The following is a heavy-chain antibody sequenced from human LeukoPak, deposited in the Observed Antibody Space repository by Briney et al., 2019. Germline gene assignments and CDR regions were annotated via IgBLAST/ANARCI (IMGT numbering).Heavy chain of an antibody. Sequence: GESLKISCKASGYSSTSYWLGWVRQLPGRGLEWMGIIYPGVSDSRYSPSFQGQVTISSDETINNAYLQWSSLKASETAMHYFAWCPSKAAAGNWFDPWGQRTLATVSS. J-gene: IGHJ5*02. CDR3: AWCPSKAAAGNWFDP. CDR1: GYSSTSYW. V-gene: IGHV5-51*01. CDR2: IYPGVSDS. D-gene: IGHD6-13*01.